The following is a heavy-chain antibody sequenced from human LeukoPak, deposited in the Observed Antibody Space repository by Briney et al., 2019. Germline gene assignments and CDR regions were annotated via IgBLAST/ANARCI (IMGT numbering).Heavy chain of an antibody. CDR1: GFTFDGYG. Sequence: GGSLRLSCAASGFTFDGYGMSWVRQAPGKGLEWVSGINGNGGSTGYGDSMKGRFTISRDNAKNSLYLQMNSLRVEDTALYHCARNYHGSGSTAFDIWGQGTMVTVSS. CDR3: ARNYHGSGSTAFDI. CDR2: INGNGGST. D-gene: IGHD3-10*01. V-gene: IGHV3-20*01. J-gene: IGHJ3*02.